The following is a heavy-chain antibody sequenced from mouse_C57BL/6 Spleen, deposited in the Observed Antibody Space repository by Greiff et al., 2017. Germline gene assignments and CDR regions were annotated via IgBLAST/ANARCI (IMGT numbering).Heavy chain of an antibody. CDR1: GFTFSDAW. CDR3: TPLYYGNYYYAMDY. V-gene: IGHV6-6*01. CDR2: IRNKANNHAT. D-gene: IGHD2-1*01. J-gene: IGHJ4*01. Sequence: EVQLVESGGGLVQPGGSMKLSCAASGFTFSDAWMDWVRQSPEKGLEWVAEIRNKANNHATYYAESVKGRFTISRDDSKSSVYLQMNSLRAEDTGIYYCTPLYYGNYYYAMDYWGQGTSVTVSS.